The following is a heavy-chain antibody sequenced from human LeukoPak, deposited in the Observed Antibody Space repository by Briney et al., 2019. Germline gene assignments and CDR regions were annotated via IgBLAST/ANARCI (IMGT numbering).Heavy chain of an antibody. CDR3: ARDLKYYYDSSGYYFNPADY. V-gene: IGHV4-38-2*02. CDR1: GYSISSGYY. J-gene: IGHJ4*02. D-gene: IGHD3-22*01. Sequence: SETLSLTCTVSGYSISSGYYWGWIRQPPGKGLEWTGSIDHSGSTYYNPSLKSRITISVDTSKNQFSLKLSSVTAADTAVYYCARDLKYYYDSSGYYFNPADYWGQGTLVTVSS. CDR2: IDHSGST.